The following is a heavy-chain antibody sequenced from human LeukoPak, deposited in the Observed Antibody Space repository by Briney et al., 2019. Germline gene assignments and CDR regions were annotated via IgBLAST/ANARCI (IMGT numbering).Heavy chain of an antibody. J-gene: IGHJ6*03. D-gene: IGHD6-6*01. CDR3: ARDPSPANAARPYYYYYYMDV. Sequence: GGSLRLSCAASGFTFSSYAMHWVRQAPGKGLEWVAVISYDGSNKYYADSVKGRFTISRDNSKNTLYLQMNSLRAEDTAVYYCARDPSPANAARPYYYYYYMDVWGKGTTVTVSS. V-gene: IGHV3-30-3*01. CDR2: ISYDGSNK. CDR1: GFTFSSYA.